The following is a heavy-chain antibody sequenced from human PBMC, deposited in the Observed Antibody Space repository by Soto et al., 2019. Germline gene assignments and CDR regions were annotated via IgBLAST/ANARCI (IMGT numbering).Heavy chain of an antibody. CDR1: GDSVSSDDYY. CDR2: IFHGGGT. J-gene: IGHJ5*02. D-gene: IGHD3-10*01. V-gene: IGHV4-61*08. Sequence: KPSDTLSLTCTVYGDSVSSDDYYWTWVRQPPGKELEWIGYIFHGGGTNYNPSLKSRLVIWVDTSKHQFSLRLTSVTAADTAVYFCARAHLTVARGVIDWFAPWGQGTLVTVSS. CDR3: ARAHLTVARGVIDWFAP.